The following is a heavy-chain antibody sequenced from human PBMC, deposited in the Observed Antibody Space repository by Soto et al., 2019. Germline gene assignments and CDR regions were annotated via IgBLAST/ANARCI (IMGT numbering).Heavy chain of an antibody. CDR2: IKSKTDGGTT. Sequence: GGSLRLSCAASGFTFSNAWMSWVRQAPGKGLEWVGRIKSKTDGGTTDYAAPVKGRFTISRDDSKNTLYLQMNSLKTEDTAVYYCTTYLPLEVIVATIRAAFDIWGQGTMVTVSS. D-gene: IGHD5-12*01. V-gene: IGHV3-15*01. CDR1: GFTFSNAW. J-gene: IGHJ3*02. CDR3: TTYLPLEVIVATIRAAFDI.